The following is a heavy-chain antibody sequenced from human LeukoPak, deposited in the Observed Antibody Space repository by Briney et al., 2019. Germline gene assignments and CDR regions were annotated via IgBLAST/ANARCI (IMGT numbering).Heavy chain of an antibody. D-gene: IGHD2-15*01. V-gene: IGHV3-74*01. CDR3: VRDGQGSTPLDY. CDR2: ISTDGSRP. Sequence: GGSLSLSCAASGFPFISHWMHWVRQAPGKGLVRVSGISTDGSRPRYADSVNGRFTISRDNAKNALYLQMNSLRAEDTAVYFCVRDGQGSTPLDYWGQGTLVTVSS. J-gene: IGHJ4*02. CDR1: GFPFISHW.